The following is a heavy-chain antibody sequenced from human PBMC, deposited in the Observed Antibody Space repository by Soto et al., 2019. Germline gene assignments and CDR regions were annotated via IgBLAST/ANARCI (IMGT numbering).Heavy chain of an antibody. CDR2: IRQDGSEK. J-gene: IGHJ4*02. CDR3: TSRYLEHCFISGCSAPYDY. D-gene: IGHD6-19*01. CDR1: GFSFSKFW. V-gene: IGHV3-7*05. Sequence: EVQLVESGGGLVQPGGSLRLSCAASGFSFSKFWMSWVRQIPGKELEWVANIRQDGSEKNYVDSVKGRFTISRDNAKNSLYLQMNSLRVEDTAVYYCTSRYLEHCFISGCSAPYDYWGQGALVTVSS.